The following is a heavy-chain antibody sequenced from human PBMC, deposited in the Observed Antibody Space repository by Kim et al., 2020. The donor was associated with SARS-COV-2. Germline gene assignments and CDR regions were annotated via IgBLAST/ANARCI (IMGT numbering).Heavy chain of an antibody. D-gene: IGHD6-13*01. J-gene: IGHJ4*02. CDR3: ARDLLQGAGRGIIAAAGTWFDY. Sequence: SQTLSLTCAISGDSVSSNSAAWNWIRQSPSRGLEWLGRTYYRSKWYNDYAVSVKSRITINPDTSKNQFSLQLNSVTPEDTAVYYCARDLLQGAGRGIIAAAGTWFDYWGQGTLVTVSS. CDR1: GDSVSSNSAA. CDR2: TYYRSKWYN. V-gene: IGHV6-1*01.